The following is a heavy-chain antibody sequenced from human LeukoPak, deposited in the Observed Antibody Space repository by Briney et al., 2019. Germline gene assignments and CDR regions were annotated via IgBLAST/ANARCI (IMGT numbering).Heavy chain of an antibody. J-gene: IGHJ4*02. D-gene: IGHD5-18*01. CDR2: VIPIFGTA. CDR3: ARWATGGYSYGLDY. CDR1: WGTLSSLS. V-gene: IGHV1-69*01. Sequence: ASVKVSCKASWGTLSSLSIRWGPQGPGQGREGMGGVIPIFGTANYAQKFQGRVTITADESTSTAYMELSSLRSEDTAVYYCARWATGGYSYGLDYWGQGTLVTVSS.